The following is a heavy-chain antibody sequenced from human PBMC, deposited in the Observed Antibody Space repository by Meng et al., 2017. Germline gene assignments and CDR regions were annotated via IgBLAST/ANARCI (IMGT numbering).Heavy chain of an antibody. J-gene: IGHJ5*02. CDR2: INHSGST. D-gene: IGHD4-17*01. Sequence: SETLSLTCAVYGGSFSGYYWSWIRQPPGKGLEWIGEINHSGSTNYNPSLKSRVTISVDTSKNQFSLKLSSVTAADTAVYYCARDYGDYSSWGQGTLVTGSS. CDR1: GGSFSGYY. V-gene: IGHV4-34*01. CDR3: ARDYGDYSS.